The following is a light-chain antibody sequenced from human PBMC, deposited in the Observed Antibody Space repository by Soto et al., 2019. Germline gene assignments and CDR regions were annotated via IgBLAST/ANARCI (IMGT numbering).Light chain of an antibody. CDR2: TSS. CDR3: QQYNSAWT. Sequence: DIKMTQSPSTLSASVGDRVTITCRASQSVSSWLAWYQQKPGKAPNLLIYTSSSLESGVPSRFRGSGSGTEFTLTISSLQPDDFATYYCQQYNSAWTFGQGTTVEIK. V-gene: IGKV1-5*03. J-gene: IGKJ1*01. CDR1: QSVSSW.